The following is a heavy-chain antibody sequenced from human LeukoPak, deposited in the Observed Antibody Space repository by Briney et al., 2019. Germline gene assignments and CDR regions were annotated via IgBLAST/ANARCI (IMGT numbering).Heavy chain of an antibody. CDR3: ARGGSRGSFDY. D-gene: IGHD3-10*01. CDR1: GFTFRSYE. CDR2: ISGSDSTM. Sequence: PGGSLRLSCSASGFTFRSYEMNWVRQAPGKGLEWISYISGSDSTMYYADSVKGRFTISRDNAKNSLYLQMKSLRAEDTAVYYCARGGSRGSFDYWGQGTLVTVSS. J-gene: IGHJ4*02. V-gene: IGHV3-48*03.